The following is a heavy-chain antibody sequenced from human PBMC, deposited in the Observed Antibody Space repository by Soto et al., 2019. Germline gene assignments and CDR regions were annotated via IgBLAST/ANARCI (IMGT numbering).Heavy chain of an antibody. V-gene: IGHV3-33*01. CDR3: ARDRNGGNHVIDY. J-gene: IGHJ4*02. Sequence: QVQLVESGGGVVQPGRSLRLSCSASGFTLSSNGMHWVRQAPGKGLEWVAVIWYDGSHKYYADSVKGRFTISRDLSKNTLYLQMSNLRAEDTAVYYCARDRNGGNHVIDYWGQGTLVTVSS. CDR2: IWYDGSHK. D-gene: IGHD2-15*01. CDR1: GFTLSSNG.